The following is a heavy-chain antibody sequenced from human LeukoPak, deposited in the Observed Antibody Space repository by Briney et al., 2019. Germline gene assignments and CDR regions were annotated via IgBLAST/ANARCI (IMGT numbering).Heavy chain of an antibody. J-gene: IGHJ4*02. V-gene: IGHV3-48*01. CDR3: AREDGSGSYFGY. CDR2: ISSSSSHI. Sequence: GGSLRLSCAASGFTFSTYSMNWVRQAPGKGLEWVSYISSSSSHIYYADSVKGRFTISRDNAKNSLYLQMNSLRAEDTAVYYCAREDGSGSYFGYWGQGTLVTVSS. CDR1: GFTFSTYS. D-gene: IGHD3-10*01.